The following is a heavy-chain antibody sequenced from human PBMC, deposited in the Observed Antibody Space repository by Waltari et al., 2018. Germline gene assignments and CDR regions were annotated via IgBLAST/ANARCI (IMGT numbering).Heavy chain of an antibody. J-gene: IGHJ3*02. CDR3: ARLPDYGDYVCAFDI. CDR2: IYHSGST. D-gene: IGHD4-17*01. V-gene: IGHV4-38-2*01. CDR1: GYSISSGYY. Sequence: QVQLQESGPGLVKPSETLSLTCAVSGYSISSGYYWGWIRQPPGKGLEWIVSIYHSGSTYYTPSLMSRVTISVDTSKNQFSLKLSSVTAADTAVYYCARLPDYGDYVCAFDIWGQGTMVTVSS.